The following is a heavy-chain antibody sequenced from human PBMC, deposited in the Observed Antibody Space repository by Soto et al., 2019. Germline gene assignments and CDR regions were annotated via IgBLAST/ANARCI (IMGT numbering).Heavy chain of an antibody. CDR3: APLFYSGSPFDY. D-gene: IGHD1-26*01. V-gene: IGHV1-24*01. CDR2: FDPEDGET. CDR1: GYSLTELS. Sequence: XSVKVSCTVSGYSLTELSMHWVRQAPGKGLEWMGGFDPEDGETIYAQKFQGRVTMTEDTSTDTAYMELSSLRSEDTAVYYRAPLFYSGSPFDYWGQGTLVTVSS. J-gene: IGHJ4*02.